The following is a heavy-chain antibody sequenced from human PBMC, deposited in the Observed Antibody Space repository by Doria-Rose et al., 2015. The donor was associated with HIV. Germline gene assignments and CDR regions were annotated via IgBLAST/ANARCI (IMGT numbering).Heavy chain of an antibody. V-gene: IGHV4-34*01. CDR1: GGSLSAYS. Sequence: QVQLQESGAGLLKPSETLSLTCAVYGGSLSAYSWGWIRQPPGKGLEWIGEVNHSGSTNYNPSLKSRVTISVDMSKSQFSLKMSSVTAADTAVYYCAGGQRYYDASVGYFPGWGRGTLVTVSS. J-gene: IGHJ4*02. CDR3: AGGQRYYDASVGYFPG. D-gene: IGHD3-16*01. CDR2: VNHSGST.